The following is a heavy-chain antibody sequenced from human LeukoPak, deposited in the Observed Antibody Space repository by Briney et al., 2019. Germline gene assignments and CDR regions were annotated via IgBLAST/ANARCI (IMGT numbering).Heavy chain of an antibody. J-gene: IGHJ5*02. D-gene: IGHD6-13*01. CDR1: GGSISSGDYY. Sequence: SETLSLTCTVSGGSISSGDYYWSWIRQPPGKGLEWIGYIYYSGSTYYNPSLKSRVTISVDTSKNQFSLELSSVTAADTAVYYCAREGIAAAVREGQMENWFDPWGQGTLVTVSS. CDR3: AREGIAAAVREGQMENWFDP. V-gene: IGHV4-30-4*01. CDR2: IYYSGST.